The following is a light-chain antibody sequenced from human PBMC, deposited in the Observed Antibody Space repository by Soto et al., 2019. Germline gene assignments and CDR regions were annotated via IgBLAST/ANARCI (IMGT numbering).Light chain of an antibody. CDR2: KVS. V-gene: IGKV2-30*02. CDR1: QSLAHSNGNTY. J-gene: IGKJ3*01. Sequence: DVVMTQSPLSLPVTLGQPASISCRSSQSLAHSNGNTYLTWFQQRPGQSPRRLVYKVSNRDSGVPDRFSGSGAGTDFTLRISRVEAEDVGIYFCVQGTYWPYTFGPGTKVDIE. CDR3: VQGTYWPYT.